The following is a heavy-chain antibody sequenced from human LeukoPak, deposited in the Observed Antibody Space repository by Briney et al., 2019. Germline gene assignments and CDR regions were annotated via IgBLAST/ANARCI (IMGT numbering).Heavy chain of an antibody. Sequence: PGGSLRLSCAASGFTFSNHYMSWIRQAPGKGLVWVSRINSDGSSTSYADSVKGRFTISRDNAKNTLYLQMNSLRAEDTAVYYCARDWVTPRPYDAFDIWGQGTMVTVSS. CDR1: GFTFSNHY. D-gene: IGHD2-21*02. CDR2: INSDGSST. CDR3: ARDWVTPRPYDAFDI. J-gene: IGHJ3*02. V-gene: IGHV3-74*01.